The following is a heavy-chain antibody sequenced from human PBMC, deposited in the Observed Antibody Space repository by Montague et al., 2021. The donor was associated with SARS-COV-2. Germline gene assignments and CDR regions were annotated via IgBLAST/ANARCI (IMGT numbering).Heavy chain of an antibody. Sequence: SETLSLTCAVYGGSFSDYYWSWIRQPPGKGLEWIAEINHSGSTXXXPSXXXRVTISVDTSKNQFSLKLSSVTAADTAVYYCARFLRRVVPAATGHWEKNYYYYYMDVWGKGTTVTVSS. CDR3: ARFLRRVVPAATGHWEKNYYYYYMDV. D-gene: IGHD2-2*01. CDR2: INHSGST. V-gene: IGHV4-34*01. CDR1: GGSFSDYY. J-gene: IGHJ6*03.